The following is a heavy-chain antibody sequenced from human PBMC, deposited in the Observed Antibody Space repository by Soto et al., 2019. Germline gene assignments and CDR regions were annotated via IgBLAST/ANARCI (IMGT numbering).Heavy chain of an antibody. CDR1: GFTFSSYW. CDR3: ARVIVGSSGWDVYYYYGMDV. CDR2: IKQDGSEK. J-gene: IGHJ6*02. Sequence: WGSLRLSCAASGFTFSSYWMSWVRQAPGKGLEWVANIKQDGSEKYYVDSVKGRFTISRDNAKNSLYLQMNSLRAEDTAVYYCARVIVGSSGWDVYYYYGMDVWGQGTTVTVSS. D-gene: IGHD6-19*01. V-gene: IGHV3-7*05.